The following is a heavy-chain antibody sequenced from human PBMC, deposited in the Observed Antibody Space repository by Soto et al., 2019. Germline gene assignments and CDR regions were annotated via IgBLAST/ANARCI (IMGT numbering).Heavy chain of an antibody. Sequence: GGSLRLSCAAXGFTFSSYAMHWVRQAPGKGLEWVAVISYDGSNKYYADSVKGRFTISRDNSKNTLYLQMNSLRAEDTAVYYCARDRYDFWSGFGHYYYYYGMDVWGQGTTVTVSS. D-gene: IGHD3-3*01. CDR1: GFTFSSYA. CDR2: ISYDGSNK. CDR3: ARDRYDFWSGFGHYYYYYGMDV. J-gene: IGHJ6*02. V-gene: IGHV3-30-3*01.